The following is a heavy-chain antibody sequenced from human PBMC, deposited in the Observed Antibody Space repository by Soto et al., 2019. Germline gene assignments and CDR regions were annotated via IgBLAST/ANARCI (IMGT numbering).Heavy chain of an antibody. J-gene: IGHJ3*02. Sequence: LSLTCAVYGGSFSAFYWSWIRQPPGKELEWIGEVNPTGTTKYNPSLKSRVTMSLDTSKKQFSLNLNSMTAADTALYYCARSREQWLVDAFDIWGQGTMVTVSS. V-gene: IGHV4-34*01. CDR2: VNPTGTT. CDR1: GGSFSAFY. CDR3: ARSREQWLVDAFDI. D-gene: IGHD6-19*01.